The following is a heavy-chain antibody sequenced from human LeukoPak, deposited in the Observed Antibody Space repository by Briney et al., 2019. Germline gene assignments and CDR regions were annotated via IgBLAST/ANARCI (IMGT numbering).Heavy chain of an antibody. J-gene: IGHJ6*03. CDR2: IYSGGST. Sequence: GGSLRLSCAASGFTVSSNYMSWVRQAPGKGLEWVSIIYSGGSTFYADSVKGRFTISRDDSKNTLYLQMNSLRPEDTAVYYCARDRGWGMDVWGKGTTVTISS. CDR3: ARDRGWGMDV. CDR1: GFTVSSNY. D-gene: IGHD5-12*01. V-gene: IGHV3-53*01.